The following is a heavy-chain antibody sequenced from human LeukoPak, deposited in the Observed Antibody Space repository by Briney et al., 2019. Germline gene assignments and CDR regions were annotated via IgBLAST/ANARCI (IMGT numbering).Heavy chain of an antibody. V-gene: IGHV3-23*01. J-gene: IGHJ4*02. D-gene: IGHD3-10*01. CDR1: GFTFSSYA. CDR2: ISGSGSNK. Sequence: PGGSLRLSCVASGFTFSSYAMSWVRQAPGKGLEWVSGISGSGSNKDYADSVKGRFTISRDNSKSMLYLQMNSLRAEDTAVYYCAKGPTYYYGSGNYFSDYWGQGTLVTVSS. CDR3: AKGPTYYYGSGNYFSDY.